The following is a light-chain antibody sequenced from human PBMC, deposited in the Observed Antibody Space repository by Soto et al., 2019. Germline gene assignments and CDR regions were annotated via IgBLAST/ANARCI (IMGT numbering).Light chain of an antibody. Sequence: DIQLTQSPSFLSASVGDRVTITCRASQGIRNYLAWYQQKPGKAPKLLIYAASTLQSGVSSRFSGSGSGTEFTLTISSLQPEDFATCYCQQLNSYPPWTFGQGTKVEIK. CDR1: QGIRNY. CDR2: AAS. V-gene: IGKV1-9*01. J-gene: IGKJ1*01. CDR3: QQLNSYPPWT.